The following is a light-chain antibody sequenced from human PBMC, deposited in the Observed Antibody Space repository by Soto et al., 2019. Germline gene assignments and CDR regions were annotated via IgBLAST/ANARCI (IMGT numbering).Light chain of an antibody. J-gene: IGKJ5*01. Sequence: EIVLTQSPGTLSLSPLERGTLSVMASQNLGTLYLAWFQQKSGQAPRLLIYSASRRATGIPDRFSGSGSGTDFTLTISRLEPEDFAVYHCQQYGSSPLITFGQGTRLEIK. CDR1: QNLGTLY. CDR3: QQYGSSPLIT. V-gene: IGKV3-20*01. CDR2: SAS.